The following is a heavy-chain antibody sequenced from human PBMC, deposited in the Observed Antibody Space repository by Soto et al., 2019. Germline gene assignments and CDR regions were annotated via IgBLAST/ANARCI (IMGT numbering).Heavy chain of an antibody. D-gene: IGHD6-13*01. Sequence: QVQLQESGPGLLKPSQTLSLTCTVSGGSINNGDYYWNWIRQHPEKGLEWMGYINYRGTTFYSPSLKSRIIISVDTSKNQFSLKLSSVTAADTAVYYCARDAPGAAPYWGQGTLVTVSS. CDR3: ARDAPGAAPY. CDR2: INYRGTT. CDR1: GGSINNGDYY. J-gene: IGHJ4*02. V-gene: IGHV4-31*03.